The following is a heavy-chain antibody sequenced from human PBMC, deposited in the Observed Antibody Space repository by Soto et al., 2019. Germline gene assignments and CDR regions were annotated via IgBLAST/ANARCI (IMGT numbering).Heavy chain of an antibody. CDR2: ISAYNGKT. J-gene: IGHJ4*02. D-gene: IGHD6-19*01. Sequence: QVQLVHSGAAVKKPGASVKVSCKTSGYPFTSYGINWVRQAPGQGPEWMGWISAYNGKTSSTQKFQCRVTMTTDTSTSTAYMALRSLRSDDTAVSYCARDRLSAVTGLIHYWGQGTLVTVSS. CDR1: GYPFTSYG. V-gene: IGHV1-18*01. CDR3: ARDRLSAVTGLIHY.